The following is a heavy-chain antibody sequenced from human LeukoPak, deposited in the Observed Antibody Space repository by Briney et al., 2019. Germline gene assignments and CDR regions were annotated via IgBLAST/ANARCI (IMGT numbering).Heavy chain of an antibody. Sequence: GGSLRLSCAASGFTFGSYAMHWVRQAPGKGLEWVAVISYDGSNKYYADSVKGRFTISRDNSKNTLYLQMNSLRAEDTAVYYYAKSRLYSSGWPSGDFDYWGQGTLVTVSS. CDR2: ISYDGSNK. J-gene: IGHJ4*02. CDR1: GFTFGSYA. V-gene: IGHV3-30-3*02. CDR3: AKSRLYSSGWPSGDFDY. D-gene: IGHD6-19*01.